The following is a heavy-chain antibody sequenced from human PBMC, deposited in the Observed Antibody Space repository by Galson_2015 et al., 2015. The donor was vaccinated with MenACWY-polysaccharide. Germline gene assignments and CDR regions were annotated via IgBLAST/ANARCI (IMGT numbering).Heavy chain of an antibody. CDR3: ARISTGGDAFDI. V-gene: IGHV2-70*04. CDR2: IEWDDNK. D-gene: IGHD7-27*01. J-gene: IGHJ3*02. Sequence: PALVKPTQTLTLPCTFSGFSLTTSRMRVSWIRQPPGKALEWLARIEWDDNKFYSTSLKTRLTISKDTSKNQVVLTMTNMDPVDTATYYCARISTGGDAFDIWGQGTMVTVSS. CDR1: GFSLTTSRMR.